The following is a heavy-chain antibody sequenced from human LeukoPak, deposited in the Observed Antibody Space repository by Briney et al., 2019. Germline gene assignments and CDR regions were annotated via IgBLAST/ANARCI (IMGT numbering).Heavy chain of an antibody. CDR2: INHSGSA. Sequence: SETLSLTCAVYGGSFSGYYWSWIRPPPGKGMEWIGEINHSGSANYNPSLKSRVTISGNTSKNQFSLKLSSVTAADTAVYYCARGLRVDYWGQGTLVTVSS. CDR1: GGSFSGYY. CDR3: ARGLRVDY. V-gene: IGHV4-34*01. J-gene: IGHJ4*02.